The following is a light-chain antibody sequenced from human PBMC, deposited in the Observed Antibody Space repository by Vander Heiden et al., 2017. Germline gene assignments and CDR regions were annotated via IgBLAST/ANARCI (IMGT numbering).Light chain of an antibody. Sequence: DIQLTQSPSFLSASVGDRVTITCRASQGISSHLAWYQQKPGKAPNLLVYAASTLQSGVPSRFSGSESGTEFTLTISSLQPEDFATYYCQQVNSFPLTFGGGTKVEIK. J-gene: IGKJ4*01. V-gene: IGKV1-9*01. CDR1: QGISSH. CDR3: QQVNSFPLT. CDR2: AAS.